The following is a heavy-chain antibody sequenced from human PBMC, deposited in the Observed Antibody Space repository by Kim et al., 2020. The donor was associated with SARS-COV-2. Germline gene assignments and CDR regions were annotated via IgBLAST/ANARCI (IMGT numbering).Heavy chain of an antibody. CDR1: GGSFSGYY. D-gene: IGHD2-2*01. J-gene: IGHJ6*02. V-gene: IGHV4-34*01. CDR2: INHSGST. Sequence: SETLSLTCAVYGGSFSGYYWSWIRQPPGKGLEWIGEINHSGSTNYNPSLKSRVTISVDTSKNQFSLKLSSVTAADTAGYYCARGAGYCSSTSCRKPYYYYYYGMDVWGQGTTVTVSS. CDR3: ARGAGYCSSTSCRKPYYYYYYGMDV.